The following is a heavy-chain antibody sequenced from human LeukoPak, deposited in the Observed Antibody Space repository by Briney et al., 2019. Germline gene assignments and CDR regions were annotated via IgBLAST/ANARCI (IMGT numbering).Heavy chain of an antibody. CDR1: GGSFSGYY. CDR2: INHSGST. D-gene: IGHD6-13*01. Sequence: SETLSLTCAVYGGSFSGYYWSWIRQPPGKGLQWIGEINHSGSTNYNPSLKSRVTISVDTSKNQFSLKLSSVTAADTAVYYCARGGQQLVRGWFDPWGQGTLLTVSS. V-gene: IGHV4-34*01. CDR3: ARGGQQLVRGWFDP. J-gene: IGHJ5*02.